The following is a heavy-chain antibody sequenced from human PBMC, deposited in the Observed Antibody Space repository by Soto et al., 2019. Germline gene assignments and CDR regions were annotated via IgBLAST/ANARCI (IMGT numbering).Heavy chain of an antibody. Sequence: PGGSLRLSCAAFGLTISGKKYVAWVRQAPGKGLEWVSALYDVDGSFYADSVKGRFTTSSDSSKTTVYLQINDLRPDDTAVYYCATWHEQEHAYDVWGQGTTVTVSS. CDR3: ATWHEQEHAYDV. V-gene: IGHV3-53*01. D-gene: IGHD1-1*01. CDR1: GLTISGKKY. J-gene: IGHJ3*01. CDR2: LYDVDGS.